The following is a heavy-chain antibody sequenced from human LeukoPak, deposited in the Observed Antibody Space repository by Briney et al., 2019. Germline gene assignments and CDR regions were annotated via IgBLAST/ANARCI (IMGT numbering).Heavy chain of an antibody. CDR2: INPNSGGT. Sequence: ASVKVSCKASGYTFTGHYMHWVRQAPGQGLEWMGWINPNSGGTNYAQKFQGRVTMTRDTSISTAYMELSRLRSDDTAVYYWARRVGPEYSSSWYGLPYDFWGQGTLVTVSS. CDR1: GYTFTGHY. D-gene: IGHD6-13*01. V-gene: IGHV1-2*02. J-gene: IGHJ4*02. CDR3: ARRVGPEYSSSWYGLPYDF.